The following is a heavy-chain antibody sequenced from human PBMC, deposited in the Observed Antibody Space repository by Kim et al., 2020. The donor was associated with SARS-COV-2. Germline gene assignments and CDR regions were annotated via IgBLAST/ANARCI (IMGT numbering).Heavy chain of an antibody. CDR3: AKDMDDFWSGPTDY. J-gene: IGHJ4*02. Sequence: GGSLRLSCAASGFTFDDYAMHWVRQAPGKGLEWVSLISGDGGSTYYADSVKGRFTISRDNSKNSLYLQMNSLRTEDTALYYCAKDMDDFWSGPTDYWGQGTLVTVSS. CDR2: ISGDGGST. V-gene: IGHV3-43*02. CDR1: GFTFDDYA. D-gene: IGHD3-3*01.